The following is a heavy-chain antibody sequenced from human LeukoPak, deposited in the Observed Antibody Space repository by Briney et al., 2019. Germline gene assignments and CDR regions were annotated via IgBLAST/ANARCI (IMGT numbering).Heavy chain of an antibody. Sequence: GGSLRLSCAASGFTFSSYSMNWVRQAPGKGLEWVSSISSSSSYIYYADSVKGRFTISRDNAKNSLYLQMNSLRAEDTAVYYCAREFRVVAAAGNPDWFDPWGQGTLVTVSS. CDR2: ISSSSSYI. V-gene: IGHV3-21*01. D-gene: IGHD6-13*01. CDR3: AREFRVVAAAGNPDWFDP. J-gene: IGHJ5*02. CDR1: GFTFSSYS.